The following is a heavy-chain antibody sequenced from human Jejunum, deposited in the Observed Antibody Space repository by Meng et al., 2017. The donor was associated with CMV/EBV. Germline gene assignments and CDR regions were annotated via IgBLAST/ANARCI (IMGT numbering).Heavy chain of an antibody. CDR3: MRGRNSFWFDH. D-gene: IGHD2/OR15-2a*01. CDR2: INAGNGNT. CDR1: EYTFRKYA. J-gene: IGHJ5*02. V-gene: IGHV1-3*01. Sequence: SCKTSEYTFRKYAMYWVRQAPGQSLEWMGWINAGNGNTKYSQKFQGRVTFTRDTSASTGYMELSSLTSEDTAVYYCMRGRNSFWFDHWGQGTLVTVSS.